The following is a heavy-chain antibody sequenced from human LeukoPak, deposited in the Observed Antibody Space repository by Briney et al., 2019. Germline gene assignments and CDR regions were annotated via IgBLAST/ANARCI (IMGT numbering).Heavy chain of an antibody. V-gene: IGHV3-23*01. D-gene: IGHD3-10*01. Sequence: PGGSLRLSCAASGFTFSSYAMSWVRQAPGKGLEWVSAISGSGGSTYYADSVKGRFTISRDNSKNTLYLQMNSLRAEDTAVYYGAKVTMVRGFIRAFDYWGQGTLVTVSS. CDR3: AKVTMVRGFIRAFDY. CDR2: ISGSGGST. CDR1: GFTFSSYA. J-gene: IGHJ4*02.